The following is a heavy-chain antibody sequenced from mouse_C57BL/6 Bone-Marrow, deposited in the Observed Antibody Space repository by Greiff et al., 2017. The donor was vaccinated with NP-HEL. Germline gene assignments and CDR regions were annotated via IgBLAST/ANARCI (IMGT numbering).Heavy chain of an antibody. D-gene: IGHD1-1*01. Sequence: EVQLQESGPELVKPGASVKISCKASGYSFTDYNMNWVKQSNGKSLEWIGVINPNYGTTSYNQKFKGKATLTVDQSSSTAYMQLNSLTSEDSAVYYCARYYYGSNYYAMDYWGQGTSVTVSS. J-gene: IGHJ4*01. V-gene: IGHV1-39*01. CDR1: GYSFTDYN. CDR3: ARYYYGSNYYAMDY. CDR2: INPNYGTT.